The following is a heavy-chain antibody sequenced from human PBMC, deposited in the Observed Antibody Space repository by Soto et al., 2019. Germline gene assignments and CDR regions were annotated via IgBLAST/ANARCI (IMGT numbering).Heavy chain of an antibody. J-gene: IGHJ5*02. Sequence: PXGSLSLSCAASGVTFSTYNMNWVRQAPGKGLDWVSSISSSGTYIYYADSLKGRFTISRDNAKNSLYLQMNSLRAEDTAVYYCARDRGTHSGTYSFWFDHWGQGTLVTVSS. V-gene: IGHV3-21*01. CDR2: ISSSGTYI. CDR1: GVTFSTYN. CDR3: ARDRGTHSGTYSFWFDH. D-gene: IGHD1-26*01.